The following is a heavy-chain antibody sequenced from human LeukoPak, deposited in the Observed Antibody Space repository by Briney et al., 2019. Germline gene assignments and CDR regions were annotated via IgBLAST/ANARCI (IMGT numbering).Heavy chain of an antibody. CDR3: GRAGVY. CDR1: GFTFSNYY. CDR2: ISGASSYI. Sequence: GGSLSLSRAPSGFTFSNYYIIWLRQAPGGGVVGMMCISGASSYIFNADSMKGLFIVSRDNANNSLFLQMNSLGAEDTAVYYCGRAGVYWGQGALVTVAS. J-gene: IGHJ4*02. D-gene: IGHD7-27*01. V-gene: IGHV3-21*06.